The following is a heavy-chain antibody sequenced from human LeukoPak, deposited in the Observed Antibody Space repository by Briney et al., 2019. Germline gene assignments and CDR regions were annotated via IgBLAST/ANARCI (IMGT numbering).Heavy chain of an antibody. D-gene: IGHD2-8*01. CDR3: ARDLKVYAIDGYYYGMDV. CDR2: INPNSGGT. CDR1: GYTFTGYY. V-gene: IGHV1-2*02. J-gene: IGHJ6*02. Sequence: ASVKVSCKASGYTFTGYYMHWVRQAPGQGLEWMGWINPNSGGTNYAQKFQGRVTMTRDTSISTAYMELSRLRSDDTAVYYCARDLKVYAIDGYYYGMDVWGQGTTVTVSS.